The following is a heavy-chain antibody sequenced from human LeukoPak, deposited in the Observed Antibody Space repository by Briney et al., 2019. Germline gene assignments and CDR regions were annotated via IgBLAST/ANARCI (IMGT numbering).Heavy chain of an antibody. J-gene: IGHJ4*02. V-gene: IGHV3-30*02. CDR1: GFTFSSYW. CDR2: IRYHGSNI. D-gene: IGHD2-2*01. CDR3: AKALTGYCGSTSCPFDS. Sequence: GGSLRLSCAASGFTFSSYWMSWVRQAPGKGLEWVAYIRYHGSNINYADSVKGRFTISRDNSKDTLFLQMSSLRAEDTAVYYCAKALTGYCGSTSCPFDSWGQGTLVTVSS.